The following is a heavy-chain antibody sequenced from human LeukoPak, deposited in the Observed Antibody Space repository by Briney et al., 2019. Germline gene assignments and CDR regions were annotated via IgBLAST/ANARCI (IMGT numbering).Heavy chain of an antibody. CDR2: IKQDGSEK. V-gene: IGHV3-7*01. D-gene: IGHD6-13*01. J-gene: IGHJ6*03. Sequence: GGSLRLSCAASGFTFSSYWMSWVRQAPGKVLEWVANIKQDGSEKYYVDSVKGRFTISRDNAKNSLYLQMNSLRAEDTAVYYCARVGYSSSWYGYYYYYMDVWGKGTTVTISS. CDR3: ARVGYSSSWYGYYYYYMDV. CDR1: GFTFSSYW.